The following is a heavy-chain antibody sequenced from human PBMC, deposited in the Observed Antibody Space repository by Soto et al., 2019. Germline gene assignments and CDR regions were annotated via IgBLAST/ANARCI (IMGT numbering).Heavy chain of an antibody. CDR2: IYYSGST. Sequence: QVQLQESGPGLVKPSETLSLTCTVSGGSISSYYWSWIRQPPGKGLEWIGYIYYSGSTNYNPSLKGRVTISVDTSKTQFSLKLSSVPAADTAVYYCARALILTGYYIHDAFDIWGQGTMVTVSS. CDR1: GGSISSYY. V-gene: IGHV4-59*01. CDR3: ARALILTGYYIHDAFDI. J-gene: IGHJ3*02. D-gene: IGHD3-9*01.